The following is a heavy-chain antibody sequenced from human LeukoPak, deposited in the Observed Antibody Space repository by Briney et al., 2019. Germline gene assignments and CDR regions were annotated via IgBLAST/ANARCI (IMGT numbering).Heavy chain of an antibody. CDR3: TTGAPRAYSGSYSNC. V-gene: IGHV3-15*01. J-gene: IGHJ4*02. CDR2: IKSKTDGGTT. Sequence: GGSLRLSCAASGFTFSNAWMSWVRQAPGKGPEWVGRIKSKTDGGTTDYAAPVKGRFTISRDDSQNTLYLQMNSLKTEDTAVYYCTTGAPRAYSGSYSNCWGQGTLVTVSS. D-gene: IGHD1-26*01. CDR1: GFTFSNAW.